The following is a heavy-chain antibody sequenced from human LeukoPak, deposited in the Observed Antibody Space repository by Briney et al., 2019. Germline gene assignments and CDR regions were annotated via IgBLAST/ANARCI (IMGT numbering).Heavy chain of an antibody. CDR2: IKQDGSEE. D-gene: IGHD3-16*02. J-gene: IGHJ4*02. V-gene: IGHV3-7*03. CDR1: GFTFSNAW. Sequence: PGGSLRLSCAASGFTFSNAWMSWVRQAPGKGLEWVANIKQDGSEEYYVDSVKGRFTISRDNSKNTLYLQMNSLRAEDTAVYHCAKARESVMITFGGVIVDWGQGTLVTVSS. CDR3: AKARESVMITFGGVIVD.